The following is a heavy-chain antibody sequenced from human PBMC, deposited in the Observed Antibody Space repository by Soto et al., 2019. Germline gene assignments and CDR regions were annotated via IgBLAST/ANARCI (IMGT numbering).Heavy chain of an antibody. V-gene: IGHV1-3*01. CDR2: INAGNGNT. D-gene: IGHD5-12*01. J-gene: IGHJ4*02. CDR1: GYTFTSYA. Sequence: ASVKVSCKASGYTFTSYAMHWVRQAPGQRLEWMGWINAGNGNTKYSQKFQGRVTITRDTSASTAYMELSSLRSEDTAVYYCARGSADMGWLQPFPPAYYWGQGTLVTVSS. CDR3: ARGSADMGWLQPFPPAYY.